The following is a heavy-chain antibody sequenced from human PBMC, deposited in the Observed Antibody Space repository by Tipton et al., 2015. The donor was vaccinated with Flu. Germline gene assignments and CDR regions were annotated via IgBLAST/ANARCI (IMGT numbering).Heavy chain of an antibody. CDR2: IYTNTNT. Sequence: TLSLTCTVSGGSISRGSYYYNWIRQPAGEGLEWIGRIYTNTNTNYKASLKSRVTISIDRSKNQFSLKLSSVTAADTAVYFCARDNLAYCSSGDCNNPRTFDIWGQGTVVTVSS. CDR1: GGSISRGSYY. V-gene: IGHV4-61*02. CDR3: ARDNLAYCSSGDCNNPRTFDI. D-gene: IGHD2-15*01. J-gene: IGHJ3*02.